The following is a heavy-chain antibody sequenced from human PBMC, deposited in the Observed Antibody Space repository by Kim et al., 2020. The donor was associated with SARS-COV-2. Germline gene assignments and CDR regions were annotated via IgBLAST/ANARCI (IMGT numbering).Heavy chain of an antibody. CDR1: GGSISNYY. V-gene: IGHV4-59*01. CDR3: ARMIAAAGTEYFQH. D-gene: IGHD6-13*01. Sequence: SETLSLTFTVSGGSISNYYWSWIRQPPGKGLEWIGYVYYSGSTNYNPSLKSRVTMSVDTSKNQFSLKLSSVTAADTAVYYCARMIAAAGTEYFQHWGQGTLVTVSS. CDR2: VYYSGST. J-gene: IGHJ1*01.